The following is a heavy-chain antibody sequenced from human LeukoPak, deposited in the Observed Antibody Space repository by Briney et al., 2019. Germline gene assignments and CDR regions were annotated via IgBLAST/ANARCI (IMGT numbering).Heavy chain of an antibody. CDR3: ARRPYCSSTSCYTWYFDL. CDR1: GCTFSSYA. D-gene: IGHD2-2*02. Sequence: GGSLRLSCAASGCTFSSYAMSWVRQAPGKGLEWVSAISGSGGSTYYADSVKGRFTISRDNSKNTLYLQMNSLRAEDTAVYYCARRPYCSSTSCYTWYFDLWGRGTLVTVSS. J-gene: IGHJ2*01. V-gene: IGHV3-23*01. CDR2: ISGSGGST.